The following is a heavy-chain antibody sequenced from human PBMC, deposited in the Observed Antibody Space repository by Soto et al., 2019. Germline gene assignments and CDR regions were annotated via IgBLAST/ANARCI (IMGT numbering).Heavy chain of an antibody. V-gene: IGHV1-18*01. CDR2: ISAYNGNT. Sequence: ASVNVSCKASGYTFTSYGISWVGPAPGQGLEWMVCISAYNGNTNYAQKLQGRVTMTTDTSTSTAYMELRSLRSDDTAVYYCARDRHDSWIWDFDYWGQGTLDTVSS. D-gene: IGHD3-3*01. CDR3: ARDRHDSWIWDFDY. J-gene: IGHJ4*02. CDR1: GYTFTSYG.